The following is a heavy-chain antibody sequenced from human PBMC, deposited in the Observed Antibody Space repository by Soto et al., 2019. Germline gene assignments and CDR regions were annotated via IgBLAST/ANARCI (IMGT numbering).Heavy chain of an antibody. CDR3: ARIGAVGAPPGADI. V-gene: IGHV1-69*01. J-gene: IGHJ4*02. CDR1: GGIFSSYA. CDR2: VIPILGQA. D-gene: IGHD1-26*01. Sequence: QVQLVQSGAEVTKPGSSVKVSCKASGGIFSSYAISWLRQAPGQGLEWMGAVIPILGQAYYAQNFQDRVRITADESTRTAYMDLISLRSDDTAVYFWARIGAVGAPPGADIWGQGTLVTVSS.